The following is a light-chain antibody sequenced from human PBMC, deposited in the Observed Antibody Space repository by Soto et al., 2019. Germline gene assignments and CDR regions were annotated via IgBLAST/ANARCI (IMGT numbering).Light chain of an antibody. CDR1: QGIGNY. J-gene: IGKJ1*01. CDR2: AAS. V-gene: IGKV1-27*01. CDR3: QKYNSAPWT. Sequence: DIQMTQSPSSLSAFVGDRVTITCRASQGIGNYLVWYQQKPGKVPKLLIYAASSLQSGVTSRFSGSGSETEFTLTISSLQPEDVATYYCQKYNSAPWTFDQGTKVEIK.